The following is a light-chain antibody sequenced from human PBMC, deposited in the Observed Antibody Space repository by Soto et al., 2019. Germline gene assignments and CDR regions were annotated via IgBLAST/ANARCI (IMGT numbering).Light chain of an antibody. Sequence: DIQMTQSPSTLSASVGDRVTITFRASQSISSWLAWYQQKPGKAPKLLIYDASSLESGVPSRFSGSGSGTEFTLTISSLQPDDFATYYCQQYNSYLLTFGGGTKVEIK. CDR3: QQYNSYLLT. J-gene: IGKJ4*01. V-gene: IGKV1-5*01. CDR2: DAS. CDR1: QSISSW.